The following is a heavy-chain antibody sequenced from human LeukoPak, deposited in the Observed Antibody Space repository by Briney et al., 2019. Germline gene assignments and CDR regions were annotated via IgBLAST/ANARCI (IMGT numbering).Heavy chain of an antibody. J-gene: IGHJ4*02. V-gene: IGHV5-51*01. CDR2: IYPGDSDT. Sequence: GESLQISCKAFGFSFTSYWIGWARQMPGKGLEWMGIIYPGDSDTRYSPSFQGQVTISADKSISTAYLQWSSLKASDTAMYYCARQSTAMVRNYFDYWGQGTLVTVSS. CDR3: ARQSTAMVRNYFDY. CDR1: GFSFTSYW. D-gene: IGHD5-18*01.